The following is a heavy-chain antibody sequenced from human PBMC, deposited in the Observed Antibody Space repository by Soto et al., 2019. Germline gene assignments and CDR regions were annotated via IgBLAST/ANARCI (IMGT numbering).Heavy chain of an antibody. Sequence: GASVKVSCKASGGTFSSYAISWVRQAPGQGLEWMGGIIPIFGTANYAQKFQGRVTITADESTSTAYMELSSLRSEDTAVYYCARDSSSGPYFDYWGQGTLVTAPQ. CDR3: ARDSSSGPYFDY. CDR1: GGTFSSYA. D-gene: IGHD3-22*01. CDR2: IIPIFGTA. V-gene: IGHV1-69*13. J-gene: IGHJ4*02.